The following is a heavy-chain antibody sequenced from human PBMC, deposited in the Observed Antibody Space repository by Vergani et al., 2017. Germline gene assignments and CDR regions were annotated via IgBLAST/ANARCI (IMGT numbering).Heavy chain of an antibody. Sequence: QVQLVQSGAEVKKPGASVKVSCKASGYPFTSYAMNWVRQAPGQRLEWMGWINAGNGNTKYSQKFQGRVTITRDTSASTAYMELSSLRSEDTAVYYCARDSSPILLWFGELLSVFDYWGQGTLVTVSS. V-gene: IGHV1-3*01. D-gene: IGHD3-10*01. CDR2: INAGNGNT. CDR1: GYPFTSYA. CDR3: ARDSSPILLWFGELLSVFDY. J-gene: IGHJ4*02.